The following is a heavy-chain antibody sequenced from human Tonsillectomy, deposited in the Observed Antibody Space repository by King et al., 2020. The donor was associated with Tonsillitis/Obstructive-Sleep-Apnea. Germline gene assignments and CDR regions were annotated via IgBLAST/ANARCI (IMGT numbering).Heavy chain of an antibody. V-gene: IGHV1-3*01. J-gene: IGHJ4*02. Sequence: QLVQSGAEVKKPGASVKISCKASGYTFTSYAMHWVRQAPGQRLEWMGWINAANGKTKSSQNFQGRVSITRDTSASTAYMELSSLRSEDTAVYYCARDEDYWGQGTLVTVSS. CDR1: GYTFTSYA. CDR2: INAANGKT. CDR3: ARDEDY.